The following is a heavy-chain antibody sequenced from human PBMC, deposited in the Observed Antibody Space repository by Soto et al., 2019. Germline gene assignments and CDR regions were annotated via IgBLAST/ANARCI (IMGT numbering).Heavy chain of an antibody. Sequence: QVQLVQSGAEVKKPGASVKVSCKASGYTFTSYDINWVRQATGQGLEWMGWMNPNSGNTGYAQKFQGRVTMTRNTCINTAYMGVSSLRSEGTAVYYWGRGWFTYDYFGMDVWGQGTTVTVSS. CDR3: GRGWFTYDYFGMDV. V-gene: IGHV1-8*01. D-gene: IGHD3-10*01. CDR2: MNPNSGNT. J-gene: IGHJ6*02. CDR1: GYTFTSYD.